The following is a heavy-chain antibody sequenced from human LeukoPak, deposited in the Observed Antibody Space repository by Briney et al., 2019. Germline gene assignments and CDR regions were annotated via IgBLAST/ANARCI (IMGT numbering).Heavy chain of an antibody. Sequence: ASVKVSFKASGYTFSGTGWYLYWLRQAPGQGLECMGWIYPYTGATHYAQKFQGRVAMTRDTSISTAYMELSRLRPDDTAVYYCARDGPAQMVDFDYWGQGTLVTVSS. D-gene: IGHD3-10*01. CDR3: ARDGPAQMVDFDY. CDR2: IYPYTGAT. CDR1: GYTFSGTGWY. J-gene: IGHJ4*02. V-gene: IGHV1-2*02.